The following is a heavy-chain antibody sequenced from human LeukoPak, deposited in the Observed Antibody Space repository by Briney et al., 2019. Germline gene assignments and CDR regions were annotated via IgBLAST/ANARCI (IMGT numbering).Heavy chain of an antibody. CDR2: ISSSSSYI. V-gene: IGHV3-21*01. CDR1: GFTFSSYS. J-gene: IGHJ4*02. D-gene: IGHD3-3*01. CDR3: ASAGRITIFGVGPDFDY. Sequence: PGGSLRLSCAASGFTFSSYSMNWVRQAPGKGLEWVSSISSSSSYIYYADSVKGRFTISRDNAKNSLYLQMNSLSAEDTAVYYCASAGRITIFGVGPDFDYWGQGTLVTVSS.